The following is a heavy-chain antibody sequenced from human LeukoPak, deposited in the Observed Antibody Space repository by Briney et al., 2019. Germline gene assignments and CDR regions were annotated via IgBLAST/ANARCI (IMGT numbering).Heavy chain of an antibody. CDR2: VKSKTDGGTT. J-gene: IGHJ4*02. CDR1: GFTFSNAW. D-gene: IGHD2-2*01. Sequence: GGSLRLSCAASGFTFSNAWMSWVRQAPGKGLEWVGRVKSKTDGGTTDYAAPVKGRFAISRDDIKNTLYLHMNSLKTEDTAVYYCTTHPSGYVVYWGQGTLVTVSS. V-gene: IGHV3-15*01. CDR3: TTHPSGYVVY.